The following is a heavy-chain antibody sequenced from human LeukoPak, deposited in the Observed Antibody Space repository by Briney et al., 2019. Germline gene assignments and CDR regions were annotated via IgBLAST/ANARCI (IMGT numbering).Heavy chain of an antibody. V-gene: IGHV3-30-3*01. J-gene: IGHJ6*02. CDR3: ARHGTSGSYYTPYYYGMDV. CDR1: GFTFSSYA. Sequence: QPGGSLRLSCAASGFTFSSYAMHWVRQAPGKGLEWVAVISYDGSSKYYADSVKGRFTISRDNSKNTLYLQMNSLRAEDTAVYYCARHGTSGSYYTPYYYGMDVWGQGTTVTVSS. D-gene: IGHD1-26*01. CDR2: ISYDGSSK.